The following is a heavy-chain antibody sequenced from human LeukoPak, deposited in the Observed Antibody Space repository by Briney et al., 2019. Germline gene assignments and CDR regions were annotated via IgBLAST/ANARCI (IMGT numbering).Heavy chain of an antibody. CDR3: ARVLAAGVRSDGFDI. CDR2: INPSAGTT. J-gene: IGHJ3*02. V-gene: IGHV1-46*01. Sequence: ASVKVSCKASGYSFISYYIHWVRQAPGQGLEWMGIINPSAGTTGYAQKFQGRVTMTRDTPTSTVYVELGSLRSEDTAVYYCARVLAAGVRSDGFDIWGQGTMVTVSS. D-gene: IGHD6-13*01. CDR1: GYSFISYY.